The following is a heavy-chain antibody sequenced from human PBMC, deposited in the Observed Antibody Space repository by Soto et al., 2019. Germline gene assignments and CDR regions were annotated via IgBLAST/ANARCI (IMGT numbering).Heavy chain of an antibody. J-gene: IGHJ6*02. Sequence: SETLSLTCTVSGGSISSYYWRWIRQPAGKGLEWIGRIYTSGSTNYNPSLKSRVTMSVDTSKNQFSLQLSSVTAADTAVYYCARDRHSYGYEGGYYYYYGMDVWGQGTSVTVSS. D-gene: IGHD5-18*01. CDR1: GGSISSYY. CDR2: IYTSGST. V-gene: IGHV4-4*07. CDR3: ARDRHSYGYEGGYYYYYGMDV.